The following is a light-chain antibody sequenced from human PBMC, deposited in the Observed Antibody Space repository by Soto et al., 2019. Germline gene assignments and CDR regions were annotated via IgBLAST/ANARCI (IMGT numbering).Light chain of an antibody. J-gene: IGKJ3*01. V-gene: IGKV1-9*01. CDR3: QHHYNYPPFA. CDR2: GTF. Sequence: IQLTQSPSSLSASVGDRVSITCRASQDIKTNLAWYQQKQGKAPKLLISGTFTLQSGVPSRFNGSGSGTAFTLTISRLQPEDFVTSYCQHHYNYPPFAFGPGTKV. CDR1: QDIKTN.